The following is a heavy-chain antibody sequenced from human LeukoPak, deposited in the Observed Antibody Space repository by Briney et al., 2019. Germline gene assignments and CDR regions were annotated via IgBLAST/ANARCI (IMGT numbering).Heavy chain of an antibody. J-gene: IGHJ4*02. CDR1: GDSITGYY. Sequence: MSSETLSLTCSVSGDSITGYYWNWIRQVAGKGLEWIGRIYTSGSTTYNPSLQSRVTMSIDTSKSRFSLQLTSVTAADTAVYYCARFYYDANGHYGFDYWGQGILVTVSS. V-gene: IGHV4-4*07. CDR3: ARFYYDANGHYGFDY. CDR2: IYTSGST. D-gene: IGHD3-22*01.